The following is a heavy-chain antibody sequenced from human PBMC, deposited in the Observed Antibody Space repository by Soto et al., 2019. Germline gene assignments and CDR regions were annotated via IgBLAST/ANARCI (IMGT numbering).Heavy chain of an antibody. D-gene: IGHD6-13*01. CDR1: GGTFSSYA. CDR2: IIPIFGTA. CDR3: ARDRGIAAAGSSNWFAP. Sequence: QVQLVQSGAEVKKPGSSVKVSCKASGGTFSSYAISWVRQAPGQGLEWMGGIIPIFGTANYAQKFQGRGTITAAESTSTAYMELSSLRSEDTAVYYCARDRGIAAAGSSNWFAPWGQGTLVTVSS. V-gene: IGHV1-69*01. J-gene: IGHJ5*02.